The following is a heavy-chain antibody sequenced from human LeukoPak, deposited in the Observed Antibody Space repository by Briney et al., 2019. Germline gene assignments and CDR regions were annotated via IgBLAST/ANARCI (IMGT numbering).Heavy chain of an antibody. D-gene: IGHD1-26*01. Sequence: PSETLSLTCTVSGASISSYYWSWIRQPAGKGLEWIGRIYSSRSIYNPSLKSRVTMSLDASKNQFSLELNSVTPADTAVYYCARGGNYWPQWWFDPWGRGTLVSVSS. V-gene: IGHV4-4*07. J-gene: IGHJ5*02. CDR1: GASISSYY. CDR3: ARGGNYWPQWWFDP. CDR2: IYSSRS.